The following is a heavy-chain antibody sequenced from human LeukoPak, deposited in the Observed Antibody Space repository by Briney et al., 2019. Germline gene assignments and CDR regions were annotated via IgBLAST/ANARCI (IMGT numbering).Heavy chain of an antibody. CDR3: ARQYKRGILTGYYKKNNNWFDP. V-gene: IGHV4-38-2*02. CDR2: IYHSGST. CDR1: GYSISSGYY. J-gene: IGHJ5*02. D-gene: IGHD3-9*01. Sequence: SETLSLTCTVSGYSISSGYYWGWIRQPPGKGLEWIGSIYHSGSTNYNPSLKSRVTISVDTSKNQFSLKLSSVTAADTAVYYCARQYKRGILTGYYKKNNNWFDPWGQGTLVTVSS.